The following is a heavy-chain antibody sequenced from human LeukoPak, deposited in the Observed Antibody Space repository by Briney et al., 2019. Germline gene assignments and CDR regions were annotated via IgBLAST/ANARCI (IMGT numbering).Heavy chain of an antibody. J-gene: IGHJ5*02. CDR3: ARVGLYGGNPGGWFDP. V-gene: IGHV4-39*07. Sequence: SETLSLTCTVSGGSISSSSYYWGWIRQPPGKGLEWIGSIYCSGSTYYNPSLKSRVTISVDTSKNQFSLKLSSVTAADTAVYYCARVGLYGGNPGGWFDPWGQGTLVTVSS. D-gene: IGHD4-23*01. CDR1: GGSISSSSYY. CDR2: IYCSGST.